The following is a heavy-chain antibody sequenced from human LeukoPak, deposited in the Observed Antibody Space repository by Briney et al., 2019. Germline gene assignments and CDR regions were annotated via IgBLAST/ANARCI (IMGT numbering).Heavy chain of an antibody. CDR3: ARGTNWNYFDH. CDR1: GFTFSSYG. Sequence: GRSLRLSCGASGFTFSSYGMHWVRQAPGKGLEWVAVIWYDGSNKYYAASVKGRFTISRDNSANTLYLQMNSLRGEDTAVYYCARGTNWNYFDHWGQGTPVTVPS. CDR2: IWYDGSNK. J-gene: IGHJ4*02. D-gene: IGHD1-20*01. V-gene: IGHV3-33*01.